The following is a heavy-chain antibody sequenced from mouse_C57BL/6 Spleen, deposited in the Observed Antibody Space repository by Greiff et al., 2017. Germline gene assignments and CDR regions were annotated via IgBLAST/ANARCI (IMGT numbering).Heavy chain of an antibody. CDR2: ISGGGGNT. CDR1: GFTFSSYT. V-gene: IGHV5-9*01. D-gene: IGHD2-4*01. J-gene: IGHJ3*01. Sequence: EVQGVESGGGLVKPGGSLKLSCAASGFTFSSYTMSWVRQTPEKRLEWVATISGGGGNTYYPDSVKGRFTISRDNAKNTLYLQMSSLRSEDTALYYCARTGYYDYDEFAYWGQGTLVTVSA. CDR3: ARTGYYDYDEFAY.